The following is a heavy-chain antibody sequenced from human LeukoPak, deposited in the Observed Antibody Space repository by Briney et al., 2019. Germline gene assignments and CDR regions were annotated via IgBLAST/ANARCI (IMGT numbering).Heavy chain of an antibody. J-gene: IGHJ3*02. CDR3: ARQPANTAAFDI. V-gene: IGHV4-59*08. D-gene: IGHD5-18*01. CDR2: VRDNGES. CDR1: GGSINTYY. Sequence: PSETLSLTCTVSGGSINTYYWSWIRQPPGKGLEWIAYVRDNGESNYNPSLKSRVAISPDTANNQISLRLNFVTAADTAIYYCARQPANTAAFDIWGLGTMVTVSS.